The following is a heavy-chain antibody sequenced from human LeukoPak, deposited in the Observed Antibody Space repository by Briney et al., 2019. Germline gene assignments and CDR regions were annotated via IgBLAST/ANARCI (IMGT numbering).Heavy chain of an antibody. J-gene: IGHJ4*02. CDR3: AKGATYYDILTGQRSDY. V-gene: IGHV3-23*01. D-gene: IGHD3-9*01. Sequence: GGSLRLSCAASGFTFSSYAMSWVRQAPGKGLEWVSAISGSGGSTYYAESVKGRFTISRDNSKNTLYLQMNSLRAEDTAVYYCAKGATYYDILTGQRSDYWGQGTLVTVSS. CDR2: ISGSGGST. CDR1: GFTFSSYA.